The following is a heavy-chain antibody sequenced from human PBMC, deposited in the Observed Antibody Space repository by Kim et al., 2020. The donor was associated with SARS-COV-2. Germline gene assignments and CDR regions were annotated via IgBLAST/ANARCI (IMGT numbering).Heavy chain of an antibody. Sequence: GGSLRLSCAASGLSFSNYGMTWVRQAPGKGLEWVSSIRDDSSRTYYADSVKGRFVIFRDNSKNTVFLQMNNLRADDSAVYYCLNYYGPGTYGDYWGQGTLVTVSS. CDR1: GLSFSNYG. D-gene: IGHD3-10*01. J-gene: IGHJ4*02. CDR3: LNYYGPGTYGDY. V-gene: IGHV3-23*01. CDR2: IRDDSSRT.